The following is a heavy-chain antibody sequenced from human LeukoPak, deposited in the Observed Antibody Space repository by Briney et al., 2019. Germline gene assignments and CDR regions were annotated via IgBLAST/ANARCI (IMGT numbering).Heavy chain of an antibody. V-gene: IGHV3-74*01. CDR3: ARDRSYNLDS. CDR1: GFTSSSYW. Sequence: GGSLRLSCAASGFTSSSYWIHWVRQAPGKGLVWVSHINGDGSSTSYADSVKGRVTISRDNAKNTLYLQINSLTAEDSAVYYCARDRSYNLDSWGQGTLVTVSS. CDR2: INGDGSST. J-gene: IGHJ4*02. D-gene: IGHD5-24*01.